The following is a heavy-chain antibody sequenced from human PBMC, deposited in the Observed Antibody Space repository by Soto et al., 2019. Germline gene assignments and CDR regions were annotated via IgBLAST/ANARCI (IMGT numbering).Heavy chain of an antibody. CDR1: GGSISSNY. V-gene: IGHV4-59*01. D-gene: IGHD6-13*01. J-gene: IGHJ4*02. Sequence: PSETLSLTCTVSGGSISSNYWTWIRHPPGKGLEWIGYVYNSGSTNYNPSLKSRVTISEDTSKSQFSLKVNSRTAADTAVYYCARYRREAVAGYTLDNWGQGILVTVSS. CDR3: ARYRREAVAGYTLDN. CDR2: VYNSGST.